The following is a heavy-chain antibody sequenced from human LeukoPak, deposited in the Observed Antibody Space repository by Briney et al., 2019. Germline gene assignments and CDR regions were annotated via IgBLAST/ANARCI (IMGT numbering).Heavy chain of an antibody. CDR3: ARGVSSGYYSVYYFDY. CDR2: IYSSGST. D-gene: IGHD3-22*01. Sequence: SETLSLTCTVSGGSISTYYWSWIRQPAGKGLEWIGRIYSSGSTNYNPSLKSRVTMSVDTSKNQFSLKLTSVTAADTAVYYCARGVSSGYYSVYYFDYWGQGALVTVSS. V-gene: IGHV4-4*07. CDR1: GGSISTYY. J-gene: IGHJ4*02.